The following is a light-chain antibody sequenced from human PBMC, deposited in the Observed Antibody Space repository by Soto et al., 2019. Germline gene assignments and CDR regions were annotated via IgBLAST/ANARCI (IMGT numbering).Light chain of an antibody. CDR3: QQYNSYPGT. V-gene: IGKV1-5*03. CDR2: EAC. J-gene: IGKJ1*01. CDR1: QSISSW. Sequence: DIQMTQSPSTLSASVGDRVTITCRASQSISSWLAWYQQKPGRAPNLLIYEACSLESGVPSRFSGGGSGTEFTLTISSLQPGDVGTYYCQQYNSYPGTCGQGTKVEIK.